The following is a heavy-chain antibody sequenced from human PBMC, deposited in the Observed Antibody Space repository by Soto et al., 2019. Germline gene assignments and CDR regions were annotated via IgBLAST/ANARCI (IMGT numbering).Heavy chain of an antibody. J-gene: IGHJ2*01. D-gene: IGHD6-19*01. CDR3: ARHEAVAGTGWYFDL. CDR2: IYPGDSDT. V-gene: IGHV5-51*01. CDR1: GYSFKSYW. Sequence: GESLKISCLGSGYSFKSYWIGWVRQMPGKGLEWMGIIYPGDSDTRYSPSFQGQVTISADKSISTAYLQWSSLKASDTAMYYCARHEAVAGTGWYFDLWGRGTLVTVSS.